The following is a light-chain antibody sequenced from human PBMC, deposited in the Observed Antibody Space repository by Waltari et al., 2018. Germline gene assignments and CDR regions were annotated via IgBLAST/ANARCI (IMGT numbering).Light chain of an antibody. CDR3: MQATHWPVT. CDR1: QSLVYTDGISY. Sequence: DVGLTQSPLSLPVTLGQPASISCRASQSLVYTDGISYLNWFHQRPGQAPSRLIYKVSIRATGAPDRFSGGGSGTDFTLMISSVEADDVGVYFCMQATHWPVTFGQGTRLE. V-gene: IGKV2-30*01. J-gene: IGKJ5*01. CDR2: KVS.